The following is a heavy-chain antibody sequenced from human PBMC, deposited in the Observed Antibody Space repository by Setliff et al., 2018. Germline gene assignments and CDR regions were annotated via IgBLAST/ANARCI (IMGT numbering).Heavy chain of an antibody. D-gene: IGHD3-22*01. J-gene: IGHJ4*02. CDR1: GASITSGGFY. CDR3: ARGGGYGSYFEF. V-gene: IGHV4-61*09. CDR2: ISPSGST. Sequence: SETLSLTCSVSGASITSGGFYWTWIRQPAGKGLEWIGHISPSGSTTYNPSVKSRVTISLDTSKNHFSLKLDSVTAADTAVYYCARGGGYGSYFEFWGQGSPVTVSS.